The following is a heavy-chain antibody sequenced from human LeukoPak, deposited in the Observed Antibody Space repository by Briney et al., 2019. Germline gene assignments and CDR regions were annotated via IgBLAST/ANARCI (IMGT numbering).Heavy chain of an antibody. J-gene: IGHJ6*03. D-gene: IGHD6-6*01. CDR3: ARRGSIAARSYYYYYMDV. CDR2: IYTSVST. V-gene: IGHV4-4*09. Sequence: SETLSLTCAVSGVSISRYYWSWVRQAPGKGLEWVGDIYTSVSTYYNPSLNSRVTISLDTSKNHFSLKVSSVTATDTAVYYCARRGSIAARSYYYYYMDVWGKGTTVTVSS. CDR1: GVSISRYY.